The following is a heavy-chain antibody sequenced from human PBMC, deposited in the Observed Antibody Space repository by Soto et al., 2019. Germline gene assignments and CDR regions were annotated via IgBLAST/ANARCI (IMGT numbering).Heavy chain of an antibody. D-gene: IGHD1-1*01. CDR2: TYYKSKWYY. Sequence: QVQLQQSSPGLVKPSQALSLTCDISGDSVSSNSAGWNWIRQTPSRGLEWLGRTYYKSKWYYTYAASVKSRLTVSPDTSKNQFSLQLTSVTPEDTAVYYCARGSWDDVSGHYYMDVWDKGTTVTVSS. V-gene: IGHV6-1*01. CDR1: GDSVSSNSAG. CDR3: ARGSWDDVSGHYYMDV. J-gene: IGHJ6*03.